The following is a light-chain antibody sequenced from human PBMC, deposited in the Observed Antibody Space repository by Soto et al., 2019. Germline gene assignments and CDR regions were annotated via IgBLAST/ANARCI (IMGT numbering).Light chain of an antibody. CDR1: QDISNY. CDR2: DAS. Sequence: DIQMTQSPSSLSASVGDRVTITCQASQDISNYLNWYQQKPGKAPKLLIYDASNLETGVPSRFSGSGSETDFTFTISXLQPEDIATYYCQQYDNLLTFGGGTKVDTK. V-gene: IGKV1-33*01. J-gene: IGKJ4*01. CDR3: QQYDNLLT.